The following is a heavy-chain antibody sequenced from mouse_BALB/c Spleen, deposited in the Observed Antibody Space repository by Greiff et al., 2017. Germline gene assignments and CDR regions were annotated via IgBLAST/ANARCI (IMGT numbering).Heavy chain of an antibody. Sequence: EVQLQESGGGLVKPGGSLKLSCAASGFTFSSYAMSWVRQSPEKRLEWVAEISSGGSYTYYPDTVTGRFTISRDNAKNTLYLEMSSLRSEDTAMYYCARGTDGYYSMDYWGQGTSVTVSS. CDR3: ARGTDGYYSMDY. CDR2: ISSGGSYT. J-gene: IGHJ4*01. D-gene: IGHD2-3*01. CDR1: GFTFSSYA. V-gene: IGHV5-9-4*01.